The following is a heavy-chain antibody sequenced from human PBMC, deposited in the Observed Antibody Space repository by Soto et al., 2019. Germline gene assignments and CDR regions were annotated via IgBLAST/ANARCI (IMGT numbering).Heavy chain of an antibody. Sequence: ASVKVSCKASGYTFTSYGISWVRQAPGQGLEWMGWISAYNGNTNYAQKLQGRVTTTTDTSTSTAYMELRSLRSDDTAVYYCARTIYYYYYMDVWGNGTTVTVSS. CDR1: GYTFTSYG. J-gene: IGHJ6*03. CDR3: ARTIYYYYYMDV. D-gene: IGHD3-3*01. CDR2: ISAYNGNT. V-gene: IGHV1-18*01.